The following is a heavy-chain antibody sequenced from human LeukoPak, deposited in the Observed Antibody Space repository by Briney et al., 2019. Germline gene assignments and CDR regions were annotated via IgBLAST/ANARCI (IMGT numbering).Heavy chain of an antibody. J-gene: IGHJ4*02. V-gene: IGHV3-30*04. CDR2: ISYDGSNK. D-gene: IGHD6-19*01. CDR1: GFTFSSYA. Sequence: PGGSLRLSCAASGFTFSSYAMHWVRQAPGKGLEWVAVISYDGSNKYYADSVKGRFTISRDNSKNTLYLQMNSLRPEDTAVYYCARGLRIAVAGNIDYWGQGTLVTVSS. CDR3: ARGLRIAVAGNIDY.